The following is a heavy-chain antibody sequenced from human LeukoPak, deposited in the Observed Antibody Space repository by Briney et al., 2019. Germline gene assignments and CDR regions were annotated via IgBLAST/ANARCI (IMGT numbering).Heavy chain of an antibody. Sequence: SETLSLTCAVYGGSFSGHRWTWIRQPPGKGLEWIGEINHSGGTNSNPSLKSRVTISVDTSKNQFSLKLSSVTAADTAVYYCARVKDPGGYYYYYYMDVWGKGTTVTVSS. CDR2: INHSGGT. V-gene: IGHV4-34*01. CDR1: GGSFSGHR. D-gene: IGHD3-16*01. CDR3: ARVKDPGGYYYYYYMDV. J-gene: IGHJ6*03.